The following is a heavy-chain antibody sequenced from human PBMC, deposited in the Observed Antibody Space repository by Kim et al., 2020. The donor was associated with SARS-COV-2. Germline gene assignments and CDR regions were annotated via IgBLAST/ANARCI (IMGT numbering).Heavy chain of an antibody. CDR3: ASGGYSGYDFMGIYTYNGMDV. Sequence: SVKVSCKASGGTFNSHSISWVRQAPGQGLEWMGGIIPIFDATNYAQIFQGRLTISADDSTSTAHMQLSGLTVEDTAIYYCASGGYSGYDFMGIYTYNGMDVWGKGTTLTVSS. J-gene: IGHJ6*04. D-gene: IGHD5-12*01. CDR1: GGTFNSHS. CDR2: IIPIFDAT. V-gene: IGHV1-69*13.